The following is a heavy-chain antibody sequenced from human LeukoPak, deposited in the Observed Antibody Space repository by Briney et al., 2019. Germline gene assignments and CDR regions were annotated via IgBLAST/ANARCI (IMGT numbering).Heavy chain of an antibody. J-gene: IGHJ5*01. CDR3: AKARYSSGWFDY. V-gene: IGHV3-23*01. D-gene: IGHD6-19*01. CDR2: ISGSGGST. Sequence: PGGSLRLSCAASGFTFSLYAMNWVRQAPGKGLEWVSAISGSGGSTYYADSVKGRFTISRDNSKNTLYLQMNSLRAEDTAVYYCAKARYSSGWFDYWGQGTLVTVSS. CDR1: GFTFSLYA.